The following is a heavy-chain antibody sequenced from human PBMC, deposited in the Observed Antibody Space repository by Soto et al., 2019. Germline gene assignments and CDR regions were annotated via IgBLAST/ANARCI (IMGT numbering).Heavy chain of an antibody. CDR1: GYRFTSYW. J-gene: IGHJ6*02. CDR3: AISSGWYSQIYYFYYGLDV. D-gene: IGHD6-19*01. CDR2: IDPSDSYT. V-gene: IGHV5-10-1*01. Sequence: PGESLKISCKGSGYRFTSYWISWVRQMPGKGLEWMGRIDPSDSYTNYGPSFQGHVTISADKSISTAYLQWSSLKASDTAMYYCAISSGWYSQIYYFYYGLDVWGQGTKVTVSS.